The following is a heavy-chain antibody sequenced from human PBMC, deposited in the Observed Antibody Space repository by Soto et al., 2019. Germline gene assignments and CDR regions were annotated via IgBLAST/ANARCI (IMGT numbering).Heavy chain of an antibody. D-gene: IGHD2-8*01. J-gene: IGHJ6*03. CDR3: ARGGYCTNGVCYTVYYMDV. CDR2: ISAYNGNT. Sequence: ASVKVSCKASGYTFTSYGISWVRQAPGQGLEWMGWISAYNGNTNYAQKLQGRVTMTTDTSTSTAYMELRSLRSDDTAVYYCARGGYCTNGVCYTVYYMDVWGKGTTVTVSS. CDR1: GYTFTSYG. V-gene: IGHV1-18*01.